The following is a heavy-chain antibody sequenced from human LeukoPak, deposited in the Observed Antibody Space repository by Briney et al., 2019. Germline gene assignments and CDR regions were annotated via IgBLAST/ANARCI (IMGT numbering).Heavy chain of an antibody. CDR3: ARQYYYNRAIYSKLDY. D-gene: IGHD3-22*01. J-gene: IGHJ4*02. CDR2: MYYSGST. CDR1: GGSISSSYY. Sequence: PSETLSLTCTVSGGSISSSYYWGWIRQPPGKGLGWIGSMYYSGSTYYNPSLKSRVTISVDTSKNQFSLKLSSVTAADTAVYYCARQYYYNRAIYSKLDYWGQGTLVTVSS. V-gene: IGHV4-39*01.